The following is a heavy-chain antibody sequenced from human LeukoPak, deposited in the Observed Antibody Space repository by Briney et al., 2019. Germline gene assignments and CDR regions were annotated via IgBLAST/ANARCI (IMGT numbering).Heavy chain of an antibody. V-gene: IGHV3-21*04. CDR3: AREPYYHDSSGYVSDY. CDR1: GFTFSRYS. Sequence: PGGSLRLSCAVSGFTFSRYSMNWVRQAPGKGLQWVSSISSGSSNIYYADSVKGRFTISRDNAKNSLYLQMNSLRAEDTAVYYCAREPYYHDSSGYVSDYWGQGTLVTVSS. D-gene: IGHD3-22*01. J-gene: IGHJ4*02. CDR2: ISSGSSNI.